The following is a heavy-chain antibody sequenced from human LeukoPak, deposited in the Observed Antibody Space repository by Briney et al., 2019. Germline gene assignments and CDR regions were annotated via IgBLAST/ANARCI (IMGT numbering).Heavy chain of an antibody. CDR1: GYTFTGYY. CDR3: AAVYCSGGSCYPKFDY. Sequence: ASVKVSCKASGYTFTGYYMHWVRQAPGQGLEWMGWINPNSGGTNYAQKFQGRVTMTRDTSISTAYMELSRLRSDDTAVYYCAAVYCSGGSCYPKFDYWGQGTLVTVSS. D-gene: IGHD2-15*01. J-gene: IGHJ4*02. CDR2: INPNSGGT. V-gene: IGHV1-2*02.